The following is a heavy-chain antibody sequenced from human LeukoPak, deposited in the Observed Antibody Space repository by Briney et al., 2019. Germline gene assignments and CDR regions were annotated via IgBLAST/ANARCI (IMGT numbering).Heavy chain of an antibody. CDR3: ARGLGYCSSTSCNRWFDP. CDR1: GGSISSGDYY. V-gene: IGHV4-30-4*01. J-gene: IGHJ5*02. CDR2: IYYSGST. Sequence: SQTLSLTCTVSGGSISSGDYYWSWIRQPPGKGLEWIGYIYYSGSTYYNPSLKSRVTISVDTSKNQFSLKLSSVTAADTAVYYCARGLGYCSSTSCNRWFDPWGQGTLVTVSS. D-gene: IGHD2-2*01.